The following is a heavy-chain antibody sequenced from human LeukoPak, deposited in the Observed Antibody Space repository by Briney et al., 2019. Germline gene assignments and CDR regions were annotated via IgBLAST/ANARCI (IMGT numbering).Heavy chain of an antibody. CDR3: ARDRAEGKTWVHLAP. CDR1: GFTFSSYA. J-gene: IGHJ5*02. Sequence: GRSLRLSCAASGFTFSSYAMHWGRQAPGKGLEWGAVISYDGSNKYYADSVKGRFTISRDNSKNTLYLQMNSLRDEDTAVYFCARDRAEGKTWVHLAPWGQGTLVTVSS. CDR2: ISYDGSNK. V-gene: IGHV3-30*01.